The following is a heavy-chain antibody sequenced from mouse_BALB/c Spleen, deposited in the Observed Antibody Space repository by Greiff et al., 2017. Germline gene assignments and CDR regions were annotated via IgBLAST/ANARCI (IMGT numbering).Heavy chain of an antibody. CDR3: ARGLRRDYAMDY. J-gene: IGHJ4*01. CDR2: ISSGSSTI. CDR1: GFTFSSFG. V-gene: IGHV5-17*02. Sequence: EVQRVESGGGLVQPGGSRKLSCAASGFTFSSFGMHWVRQAPEKGLEWVAYISSGSSTIYYADTVKGRFTISRDNPKNTLFLQMTSLRSEDTAMYYCARGLRRDYAMDYWGQGTSVTVSS. D-gene: IGHD2-2*01.